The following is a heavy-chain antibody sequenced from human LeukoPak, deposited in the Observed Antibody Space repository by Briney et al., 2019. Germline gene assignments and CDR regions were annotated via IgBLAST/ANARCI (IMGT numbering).Heavy chain of an antibody. J-gene: IGHJ6*04. CDR2: ISSSGSTI. CDR3: AELGITMIGGV. CDR1: GFTFSSYE. Sequence: GGSLRLSCAASGFTFSSYEMNWVRQAPGKGLEWVSYISSSGSTIYYADSVKGRFTISRDNARNSLYLQMNSLRAEDTAVYYCAELGITMIGGVWGKGTTVTISP. V-gene: IGHV3-48*03. D-gene: IGHD3-10*02.